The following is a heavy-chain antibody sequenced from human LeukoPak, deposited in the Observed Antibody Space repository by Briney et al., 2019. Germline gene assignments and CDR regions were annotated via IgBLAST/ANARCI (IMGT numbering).Heavy chain of an antibody. D-gene: IGHD1-20*01. J-gene: IGHJ4*02. CDR3: AKESESGYNWNDGLDY. V-gene: IGHV3-9*01. CDR2: ISWNSGSI. CDR1: GFTFDDYA. Sequence: GGSLRLSCAASGFTFDDYAMHWVRQAPGKGLEWVSGISWNSGSIGYADSVKGRFTISRDNAKNSLYLQMNSLRAEDTAVYYCAKESESGYNWNDGLDYWGQGTLVTVSS.